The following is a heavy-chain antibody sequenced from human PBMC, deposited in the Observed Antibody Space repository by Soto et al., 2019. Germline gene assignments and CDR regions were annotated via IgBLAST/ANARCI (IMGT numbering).Heavy chain of an antibody. J-gene: IGHJ6*02. D-gene: IGHD3-3*01. CDR1: GGTFSSYA. V-gene: IGHV1-69*13. CDR2: IIPIFGTA. CDR3: ASGPPTLRFDYYYGMDV. Sequence: ASVKVSCKASGGTFSSYAISWVRQAPGQGLEWMGGIIPIFGTANYAQKFQGRVTITADESTSTAYMELSSLRSEDTAVYYCASGPPTLRFDYYYGMDVWGQGTTVTVSS.